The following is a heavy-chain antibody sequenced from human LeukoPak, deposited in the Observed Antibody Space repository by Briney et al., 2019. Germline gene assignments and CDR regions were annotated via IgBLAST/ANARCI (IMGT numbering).Heavy chain of an antibody. V-gene: IGHV3-23*01. CDR3: SRGRYGDYSRSGYYYGMDV. Sequence: GGSLRLSCVASGFTFSSYAMNWVRQAPGTGLEWVSVISGSGYTTYYADSVKGRFTISRDISKSTLYLEMNSLKAEDSAIYYCSRGRYGDYSRSGYYYGMDVWGQGTTVTVSS. J-gene: IGHJ6*02. CDR2: ISGSGYTT. CDR1: GFTFSSYA. D-gene: IGHD4-17*01.